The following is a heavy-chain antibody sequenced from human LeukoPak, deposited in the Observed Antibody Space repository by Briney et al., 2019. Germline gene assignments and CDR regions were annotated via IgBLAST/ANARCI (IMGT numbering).Heavy chain of an antibody. D-gene: IGHD6-13*01. J-gene: IGHJ6*03. CDR1: CGSFSGYY. V-gene: IGHV4-34*01. Sequence: SETLSLTCAVYCGSFSGYYWRWIRHPPGEGVEWSGEINHSGGTNYNPSLKSRVTISVDTSKNQFSLKLSSVTAADTAVYYCARDESSSWYMDVWGKGTTVTVSS. CDR3: ARDESSSWYMDV. CDR2: INHSGGT.